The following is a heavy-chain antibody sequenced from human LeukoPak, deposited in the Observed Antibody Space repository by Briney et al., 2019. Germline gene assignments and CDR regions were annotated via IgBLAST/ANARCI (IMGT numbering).Heavy chain of an antibody. Sequence: PGGSLRLSCAASGFNFSPYTMTWVRQAPGKGLEWVSSISSSSTYIYYVDSVKGRFTISRDNAKNSLYLQMNSLRAEDAAVYYCAKVPRDSDCYWGQGTLVTVSS. J-gene: IGHJ4*02. CDR1: GFNFSPYT. D-gene: IGHD2-21*02. CDR2: ISSSSTYI. V-gene: IGHV3-21*01. CDR3: AKVPRDSDCY.